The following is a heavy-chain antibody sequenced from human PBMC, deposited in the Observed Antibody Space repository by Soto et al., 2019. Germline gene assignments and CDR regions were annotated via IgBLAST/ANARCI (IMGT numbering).Heavy chain of an antibody. CDR2: TYNSANT. J-gene: IGHJ4*02. CDR1: GGSISSGGYY. CDR3: ARLSSSGWPNDS. V-gene: IGHV4-31*03. Sequence: QVQLQESGPGLIKGSQTLTLTCTVSGGSISSGGYYWSWIRQHPGKGLEWIGYTYNSANTYQSRSLHSRVSISADTSKNQFALNLSSVTAADTSMYYRARLSSSGWPNDSWGQGTLVTVSS. D-gene: IGHD6-19*01.